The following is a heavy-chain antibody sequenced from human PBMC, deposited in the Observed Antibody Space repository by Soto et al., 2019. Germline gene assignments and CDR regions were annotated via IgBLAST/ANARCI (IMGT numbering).Heavy chain of an antibody. J-gene: IGHJ6*02. CDR3: ARGKTIAARPRYYYGMDV. V-gene: IGHV4-34*01. D-gene: IGHD6-6*01. Sequence: QVQLQQWGAGLLKPSETLSLTCAVYGGSFSDYFWIWIRQPPGRGLEWIGEINHSGSSNYNPSLKSRVSISADTSKNQVSLRLTSVTAADTAVYYCARGKTIAARPRYYYGMDVWGQGTTVTVSS. CDR2: INHSGSS. CDR1: GGSFSDYF.